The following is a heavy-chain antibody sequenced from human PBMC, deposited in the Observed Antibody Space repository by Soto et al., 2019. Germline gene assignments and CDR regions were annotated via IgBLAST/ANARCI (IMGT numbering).Heavy chain of an antibody. J-gene: IGHJ3*02. CDR2: IIPIFGTA. CDR3: ARRRTIFGVVPHDAFDI. D-gene: IGHD3-3*01. V-gene: IGHV1-69*01. CDR1: GGTFSSYA. Sequence: QVQLVQSGAEVKKPGSSVKVSCKASGGTFSSYAISWVRQAPGQGLEWMGGIIPIFGTANYAQKFQGRVTITADESTSTAYMELSSLRSEDTAVYYCARRRTIFGVVPHDAFDIWGQGTMVTVSS.